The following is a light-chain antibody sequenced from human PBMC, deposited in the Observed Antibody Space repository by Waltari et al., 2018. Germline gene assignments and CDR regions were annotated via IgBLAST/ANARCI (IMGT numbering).Light chain of an antibody. CDR1: QSISSW. CDR3: QQYNSYPYT. V-gene: IGKV1-5*03. CDR2: KAS. J-gene: IGKJ2*01. Sequence: DIQMTQSPSTLSASVGDRVTITCRASQSISSWLAWYQQKPGKAPTLLIYKASSLESGVPSRFSGSGSGTEFTLTISSLQPDDFATYYCQQYNSYPYTFGHGTKLEIK.